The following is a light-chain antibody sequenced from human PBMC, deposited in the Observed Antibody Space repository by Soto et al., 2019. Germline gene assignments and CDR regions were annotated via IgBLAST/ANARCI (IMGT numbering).Light chain of an antibody. CDR3: QQYGSSPFT. V-gene: IGKV3-20*01. Sequence: EIVLTHSPGTLSLSPGQRATLSCRASQSVSNYYLAWFQQKPGQAPRLLIYVASSRATGIPHRFSGSGSGTDFTITVRRLEPEDFEVYYCQQYGSSPFTFSPGTKVDIK. CDR2: VAS. J-gene: IGKJ3*01. CDR1: QSVSNYY.